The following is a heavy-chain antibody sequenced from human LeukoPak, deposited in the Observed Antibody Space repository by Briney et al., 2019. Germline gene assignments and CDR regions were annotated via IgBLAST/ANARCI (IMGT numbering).Heavy chain of an antibody. CDR2: ISVGSDVI. CDR3: AKSHVSTATGTGRYFDY. V-gene: IGHV3-23*01. D-gene: IGHD3-9*01. CDR1: GLTFSNSA. J-gene: IGHJ4*02. Sequence: GGSLRLSCAVSGLTFSNSAMSWVRQAPGKGLEWVSAISVGSDVIYYADSVKGRFAISRDNSKHTVYLQMDSLRAEDTAVYYCAKSHVSTATGTGRYFDYWAQETLVTVPS.